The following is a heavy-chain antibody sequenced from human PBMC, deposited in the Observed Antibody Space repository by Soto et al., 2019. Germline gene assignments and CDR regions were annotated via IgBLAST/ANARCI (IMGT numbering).Heavy chain of an antibody. CDR3: AKAISLRGWIYLVVEY. J-gene: IGHJ4*02. CDR1: GFTFDIYA. CDR2: INYNTGSV. D-gene: IGHD5-12*01. V-gene: IGHV3-9*01. Sequence: DVQLVESGGGWVQPGRSLRLSCAASGFTFDIYAMHWVRQAPGKGLEWVSGINYNTGSVGYADSVKGRVTISSDNAKNCLHMQLHSLRAEDTAVYYCAKAISLRGWIYLVVEYWGQGTLVTVSP.